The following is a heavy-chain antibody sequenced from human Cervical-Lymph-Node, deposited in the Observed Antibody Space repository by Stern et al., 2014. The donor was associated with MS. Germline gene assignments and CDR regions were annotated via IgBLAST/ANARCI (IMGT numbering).Heavy chain of an antibody. CDR3: ARDSDYSSGSVNSFYYYAMDV. CDR2: ISTFNGDT. J-gene: IGHJ6*02. V-gene: IGHV1-18*01. Sequence: QVQLVQSGPEVKKPGASVKVSCKASGYTFSNYAFSWVRQAPGQGLEWMGWISTFNGDTNYAQKIQCRVTMTTDPSTSTAYMELRSLRSDDTAIYYCARDSDYSSGSVNSFYYYAMDVWGQGTTVTVSS. CDR1: GYTFSNYA. D-gene: IGHD3-3*01.